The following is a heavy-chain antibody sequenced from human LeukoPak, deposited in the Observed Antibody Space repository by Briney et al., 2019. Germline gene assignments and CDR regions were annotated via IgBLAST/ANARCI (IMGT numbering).Heavy chain of an antibody. D-gene: IGHD3-22*01. CDR2: IYTSGST. CDR3: ARDRPNYYDSSGYLLLGGWFDP. Sequence: SETLSLTCTVSGGSISSYYWSWIRQPAGKGLEWIGRIYTSGSTSYNPSLKSRVTMSVDTSKNQFSLKLSSVTAADTAVYYCARDRPNYYDSSGYLLLGGWFDPWGQGTLVTVSS. CDR1: GGSISSYY. V-gene: IGHV4-4*07. J-gene: IGHJ5*02.